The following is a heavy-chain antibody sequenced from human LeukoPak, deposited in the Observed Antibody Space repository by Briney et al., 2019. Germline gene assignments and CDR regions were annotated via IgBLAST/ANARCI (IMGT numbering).Heavy chain of an antibody. V-gene: IGHV3-48*02. CDR3: SRDLGH. Sequence: PGGSLRLSCAASGFTFSNYDMNWVRQAPGRGLEWISYIISSSTIYYADSVKGRFTISRDNAKNSLYLQMNSLRDEYTVMYYCSRDLGHWGQGTLVTGSS. CDR1: GFTFSNYD. CDR2: IISSSTI. J-gene: IGHJ1*01.